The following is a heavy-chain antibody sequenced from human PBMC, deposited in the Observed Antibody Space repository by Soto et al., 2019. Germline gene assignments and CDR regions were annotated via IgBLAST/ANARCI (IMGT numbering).Heavy chain of an antibody. Sequence: ASVKVSCKASGYTFTSYKIHWVRQAPGQGLEWMGVINPSGGSTTYAQKFQGRVTMTRDTSTSTVYMELSSLRSEDTAIYFCARREAPGTMDYWGQGTLVTVS. V-gene: IGHV1-46*01. CDR1: GYTFTSYK. CDR2: INPSGGST. J-gene: IGHJ4*01. CDR3: ARREAPGTMDY. D-gene: IGHD1-1*01.